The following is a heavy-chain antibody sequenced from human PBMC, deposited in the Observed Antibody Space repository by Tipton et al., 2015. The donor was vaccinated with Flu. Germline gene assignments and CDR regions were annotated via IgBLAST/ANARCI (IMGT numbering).Heavy chain of an antibody. J-gene: IGHJ4*02. D-gene: IGHD6-19*01. CDR3: ARGAPRRIAVAGPYYFDY. Sequence: TLSLTCTVSGGSISSYYWSWIRQSPGKGLEWIGYIYYSGSTNYNPSLKSRVTISVDTSKNQFSLKLSSVTAADTAVYYCARGAPRRIAVAGPYYFDYWGQGTLVTVSS. CDR2: IYYSGST. CDR1: GGSISSYY. V-gene: IGHV4-59*13.